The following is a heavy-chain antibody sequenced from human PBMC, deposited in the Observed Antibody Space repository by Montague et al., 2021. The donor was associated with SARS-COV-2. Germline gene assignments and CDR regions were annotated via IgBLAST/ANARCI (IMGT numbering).Heavy chain of an antibody. J-gene: IGHJ6*02. CDR1: GGSISSGGYY. V-gene: IGHV4-31*03. Sequence: TLSLTCTVSGGSISSGGYYWSWIRQHPGKGLEWIGYIYYSGSTYYNPSLKSRVTISVDTSKNQFSLKLSSVTAADTAVYYCARGGGLRYFDWLLRSDYYYYGMDVGGQGTTVTVSS. D-gene: IGHD3-9*01. CDR3: ARGGGLRYFDWLLRSDYYYYGMDV. CDR2: IYYSGST.